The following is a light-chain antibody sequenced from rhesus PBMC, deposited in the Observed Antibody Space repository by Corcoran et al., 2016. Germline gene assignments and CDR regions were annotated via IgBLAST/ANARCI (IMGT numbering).Light chain of an antibody. CDR1: QSVSSA. Sequence: EIVMTQSPATLSLSPGERATLSCWASQSVSSALAWYQQKTGQAPRLLINGASSRATGIPDRVSGSGAGTEFTLTISSLEPEDFAIYYCQKYSTSPFTFGPGIKLDIK. CDR2: GAS. J-gene: IGKJ3*01. CDR3: QKYSTSPFT. V-gene: IGKV3-42*02.